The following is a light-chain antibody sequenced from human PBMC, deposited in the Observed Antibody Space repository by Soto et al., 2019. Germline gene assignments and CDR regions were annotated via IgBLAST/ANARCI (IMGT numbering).Light chain of an antibody. J-gene: IGKJ2*01. CDR2: DAS. CDR1: HSVTSSY. CDR3: QQYGSSPYT. Sequence: DIVLTQSPATLSLSPGERATLSCGASHSVTSSYLAWYQQKPGLAPRLLIYDASSRATGIPDRFSGSGSGTDFTLTISRLEPEDFEVYYCQQYGSSPYTFGQGTKLEIK. V-gene: IGKV3D-20*01.